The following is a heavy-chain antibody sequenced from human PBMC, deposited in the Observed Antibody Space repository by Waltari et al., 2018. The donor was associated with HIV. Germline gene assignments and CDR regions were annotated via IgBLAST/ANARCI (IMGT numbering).Heavy chain of an antibody. V-gene: IGHV5-51*01. D-gene: IGHD2-15*01. Sequence: EVQLVQSGPAVKKPGESLQISCKVSGYTFTNYWIGWARQMPGKGLEWMGVIYPGDSDTRYSPSFQGQVTISADKSITTAYLQWTSLKASDTAMYYCARLKDIVVVVSLSAFDYWGQGTLVTVSS. CDR1: GYTFTNYW. CDR3: ARLKDIVVVVSLSAFDY. J-gene: IGHJ4*02. CDR2: IYPGDSDT.